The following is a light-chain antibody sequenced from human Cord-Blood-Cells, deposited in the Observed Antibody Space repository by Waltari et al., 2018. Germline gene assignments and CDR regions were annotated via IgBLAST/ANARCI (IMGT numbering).Light chain of an antibody. V-gene: IGLV2-14*01. CDR2: EVS. J-gene: IGLJ3*02. Sequence: QSALTQPASVSGSHGQSITISCTGTTSDVGGYNYVSWYQQHPGKAPKLMIYEVSNRPSGVSNRFSGSKSGNTASLTISGLQAEDEADYYCSSYTSSSTWVFGGGTKLTVL. CDR3: SSYTSSSTWV. CDR1: TSDVGGYNY.